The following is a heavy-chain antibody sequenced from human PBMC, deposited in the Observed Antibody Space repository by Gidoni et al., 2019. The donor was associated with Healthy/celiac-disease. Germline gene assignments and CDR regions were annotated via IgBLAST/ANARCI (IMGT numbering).Heavy chain of an antibody. D-gene: IGHD4-4*01. V-gene: IGHV3-30-3*01. CDR2: ISYDGSNK. Sequence: QVQLVESGGGVVQSGRSLRLSCAASGFTFSSYAMHWVRQAPGKGLEWVAVISYDGSNKYYADSVKGRFTISRDNSKNTLYLQMNSLRAEDTAVYYCARDAVGLQPLGAFDIWGQGTMVTVSS. CDR3: ARDAVGLQPLGAFDI. CDR1: GFTFSSYA. J-gene: IGHJ3*02.